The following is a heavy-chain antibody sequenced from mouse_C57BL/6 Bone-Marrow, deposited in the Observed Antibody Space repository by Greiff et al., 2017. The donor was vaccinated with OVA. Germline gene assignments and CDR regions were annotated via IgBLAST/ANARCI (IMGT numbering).Heavy chain of an antibody. J-gene: IGHJ2*01. V-gene: IGHV6-3*01. Sequence: EVKLVESGGGLVQPGGSMKLSCVASGFTFSNYWMNWVRQSPEQGLEWVAQIRLKSDNYATHYAESVKGRFTISRDDSKSSVYLQMNNLRAEDTGIYYSTGRTYYSNPYYFDYWGQGTTLTVSS. D-gene: IGHD2-5*01. CDR3: TGRTYYSNPYYFDY. CDR1: GFTFSNYW. CDR2: IRLKSDNYAT.